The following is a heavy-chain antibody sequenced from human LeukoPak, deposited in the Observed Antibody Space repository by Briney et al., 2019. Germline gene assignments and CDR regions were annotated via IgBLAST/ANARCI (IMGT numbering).Heavy chain of an antibody. CDR1: GYTFTSYD. V-gene: IGHV1-8*01. CDR2: MNPNSGNT. Sequence: ASVKVSCKASGYTFTSYDINWVRQATGQGLEWMGWMNPNSGNTGYAQKFQGRVTMTRNTSISTAYMELSSLRSEGTAVYYCAREAADDSSGYRLVHRWFDPWGQGTLVTVSS. CDR3: AREAADDSSGYRLVHRWFDP. J-gene: IGHJ5*02. D-gene: IGHD3-22*01.